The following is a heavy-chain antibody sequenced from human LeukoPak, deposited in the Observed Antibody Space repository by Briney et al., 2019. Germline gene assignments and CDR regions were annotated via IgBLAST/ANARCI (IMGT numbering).Heavy chain of an antibody. D-gene: IGHD2-15*01. V-gene: IGHV1-69*13. CDR1: GGTFSSHA. CDR3: AGGQGRAAWDY. J-gene: IGHJ4*02. CDR2: IIPTLGTP. Sequence: ASVKVSCKASGGTFSSHAVSWVRQAPGQGLEWMGGIIPTLGTPNYAQKFQGRVTITADESTSTAYMELSSLRSEDTAVYYCAGGQGRAAWDYWGQGTLVTVSS.